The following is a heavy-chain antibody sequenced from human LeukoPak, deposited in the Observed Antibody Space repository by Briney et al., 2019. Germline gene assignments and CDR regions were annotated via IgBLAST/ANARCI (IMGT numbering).Heavy chain of an antibody. D-gene: IGHD5-18*01. J-gene: IGHJ4*02. V-gene: IGHV3-66*01. CDR2: IYSGGST. Sequence: GGSLSLSCAASGFTVSSNYMSWVRQAPGKGLEWVSVIYSGGSTYYADSVKGRFTISRDNSKNTLYLQMNSLRAEDTAVYYCASSPHTAMAYYFDYWGRGPLLPASS. CDR3: ASSPHTAMAYYFDY. CDR1: GFTVSSNY.